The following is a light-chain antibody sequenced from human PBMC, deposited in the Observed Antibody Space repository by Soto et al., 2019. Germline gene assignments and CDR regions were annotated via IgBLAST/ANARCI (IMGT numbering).Light chain of an antibody. CDR2: NVN. J-gene: IGLJ2*01. CDR3: SSYAL. CDR1: SSDIGASDY. Sequence: QSALTLRASVSGSPGQSITISCTGTSSDIGASDYVSWYQQHPDKAPKLIIYNVNYRPSGISSRFSGSKSGNTASLTISGLQAEDEGDYFCSSYALFGVGTKLTVL. V-gene: IGLV2-14*03.